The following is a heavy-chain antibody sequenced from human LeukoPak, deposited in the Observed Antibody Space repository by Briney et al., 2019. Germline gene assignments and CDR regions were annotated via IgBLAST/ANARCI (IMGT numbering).Heavy chain of an antibody. CDR2: ISGSGGST. Sequence: GGSLRLSCAASGFTFSSYWMHGVRHAPGKGLVWGSAISGSGGSTYYADSVKGRFTISRDNSKNTLYLQMNSLRAEDTAVYYCAKDLRYGGATPDFDYWGQGTLVTVSS. J-gene: IGHJ4*02. D-gene: IGHD1-26*01. CDR1: GFTFSSYW. CDR3: AKDLRYGGATPDFDY. V-gene: IGHV3-23*01.